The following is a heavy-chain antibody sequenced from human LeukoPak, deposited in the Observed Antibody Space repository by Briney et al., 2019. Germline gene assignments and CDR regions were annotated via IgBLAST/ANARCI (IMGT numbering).Heavy chain of an antibody. J-gene: IGHJ4*02. CDR3: ARGPDYAKTGY. CDR1: GGSFSGYY. Sequence: SEPLSLTCAVYGGSFSGYYCSWIRQPPGKGLEWIGEINHSGATDYNPSLRGRVTMSVDTSKNQFSLKLSSVTAADTAVYYCARGPDYAKTGYWGQGTLVTVSS. CDR2: INHSGAT. V-gene: IGHV4-34*01. D-gene: IGHD4-17*01.